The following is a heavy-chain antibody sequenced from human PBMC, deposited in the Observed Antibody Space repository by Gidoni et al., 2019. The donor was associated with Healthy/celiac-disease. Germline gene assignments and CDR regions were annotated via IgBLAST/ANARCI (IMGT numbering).Heavy chain of an antibody. Sequence: EVQLVQSGAEVKKPGESLKISCKGSGYSFTSYWLGWVRQMPGKGLEWMGIIYPGDSDTRYSPSFQGQVTISADKSISTAYLQWSSLKASDTAMYYCARGYYDILTGLKYYYYGMDVWGQGTTVTVSS. J-gene: IGHJ6*02. D-gene: IGHD3-9*01. CDR3: ARGYYDILTGLKYYYYGMDV. V-gene: IGHV5-51*01. CDR2: IYPGDSDT. CDR1: GYSFTSYW.